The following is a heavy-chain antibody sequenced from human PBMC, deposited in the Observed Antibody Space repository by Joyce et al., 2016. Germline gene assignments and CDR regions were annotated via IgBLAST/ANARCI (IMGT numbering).Heavy chain of an antibody. J-gene: IGHJ4*02. CDR3: VTNLAYCGGDCYPDY. CDR2: VDPEDGDT. Sequence: QVQLVQSGAEVKKPGASVKVSCKVSGYTLSERSMHWVRQAPGKGLEWMGGVDPEDGDTIYAQKFQGRVTMTEDTSTDTVYMELSNLRFEDTAVYYCVTNLAYCGGDCYPDYWGQGTLVTVSS. CDR1: GYTLSERS. D-gene: IGHD2-21*02. V-gene: IGHV1-24*01.